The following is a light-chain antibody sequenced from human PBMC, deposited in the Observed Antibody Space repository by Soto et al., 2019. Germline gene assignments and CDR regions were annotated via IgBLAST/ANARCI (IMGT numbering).Light chain of an antibody. V-gene: IGLV2-14*03. CDR1: SSDVGGYNY. Sequence: QSALTQPASVSGSPGQSITISCTGSSSDVGGYNYVSWYQHLPGKAPELMIYDVSTRPSGVSNRFSGSKSGNTASLTISGLQAEDEADYYCNSYTSSGTSVFGTGTKLTVL. J-gene: IGLJ1*01. CDR2: DVS. CDR3: NSYTSSGTSV.